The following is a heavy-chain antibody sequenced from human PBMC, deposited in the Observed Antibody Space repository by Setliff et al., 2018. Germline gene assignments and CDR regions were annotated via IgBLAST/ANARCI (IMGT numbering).Heavy chain of an antibody. V-gene: IGHV1-18*01. Sequence: GASVKVSCKASGGTFSSYAISWVRQAPGQRLEWMGWISAYSGNTNYAQRFQGRVTMTTDTSTSTAYMELRSLRSDDTAVYYCARGRERDYNFWSGYYTYYYYGMDVWGQGTTVTVSS. CDR1: GGTFSSYA. J-gene: IGHJ6*02. CDR3: ARGRERDYNFWSGYYTYYYYGMDV. D-gene: IGHD3-3*01. CDR2: ISAYSGNT.